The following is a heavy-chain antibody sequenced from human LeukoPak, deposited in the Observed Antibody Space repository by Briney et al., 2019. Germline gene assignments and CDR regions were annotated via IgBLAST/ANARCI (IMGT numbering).Heavy chain of an antibody. D-gene: IGHD6-13*01. CDR2: IKQDGSEK. V-gene: IGHV3-7*04. CDR1: GFTLSSYW. Sequence: GGSLRLSCAASGFTLSSYWMSWVRQAPAKGRVWVATIKQDGSEKYYVDSVKGRFTISRDNAKNSLYLQMNSLRAEDTAVYYCARDLRIAAAGTNWFDPWGQGTLVTVSS. CDR3: ARDLRIAAAGTNWFDP. J-gene: IGHJ5*02.